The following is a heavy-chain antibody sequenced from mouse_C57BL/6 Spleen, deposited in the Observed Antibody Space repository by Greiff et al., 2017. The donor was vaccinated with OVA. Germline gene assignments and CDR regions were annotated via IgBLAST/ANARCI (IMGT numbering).Heavy chain of an antibody. J-gene: IGHJ3*01. Sequence: VKLQESGPGLVQPSQSLSITCTVSGFSLTSYGVHWVRQSPGKGLEWLGVIWRGGSTDYNAAFISRLSISKDNSKSQVFFKMNSLQADDTAIYYCARNYDYDAFAYWGQGTLVTVSA. D-gene: IGHD2-4*01. V-gene: IGHV2-2*01. CDR2: IWRGGST. CDR3: ARNYDYDAFAY. CDR1: GFSLTSYG.